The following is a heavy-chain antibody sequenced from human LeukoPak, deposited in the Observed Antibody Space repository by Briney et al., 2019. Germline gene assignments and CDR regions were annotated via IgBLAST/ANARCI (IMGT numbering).Heavy chain of an antibody. Sequence: SETLSPTCTVSGGSISGFYWSWIRQSPGKGLEWIGYIYYSGTTNYNPSLKSRVTISVDTSKNQFSLKLSSVTAADTAVYFCARQVGYYYVSLDYWGQGTLVTVSS. CDR1: GGSISGFY. J-gene: IGHJ4*02. D-gene: IGHD3-22*01. CDR3: ARQVGYYYVSLDY. CDR2: IYYSGTT. V-gene: IGHV4-59*08.